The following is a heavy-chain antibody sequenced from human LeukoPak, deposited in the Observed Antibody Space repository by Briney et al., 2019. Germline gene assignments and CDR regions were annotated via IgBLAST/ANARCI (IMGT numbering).Heavy chain of an antibody. V-gene: IGHV4-38-2*02. CDR3: ASRKLGNDY. J-gene: IGHJ4*02. CDR2: IYHSGST. Sequence: PSETLSLTCTVSAYSISSGYYWGWIRQPPGKGLEWIGSIYHSGSTYYNPSLKSRVTISVDTSKNQFSLRLRSVTAADTAVYYCASRKLGNDYWGQGTLVTVSS. D-gene: IGHD7-27*01. CDR1: AYSISSGYY.